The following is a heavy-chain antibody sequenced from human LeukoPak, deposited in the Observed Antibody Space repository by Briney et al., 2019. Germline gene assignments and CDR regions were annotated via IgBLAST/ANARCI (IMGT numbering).Heavy chain of an antibody. CDR3: ARDRIPVRPGWFDH. V-gene: IGHV1-18*01. Sequence: GASVTVSFKASGYTFTTYGISWVRQAPGQGLEWMGWISVYNGDTNYAQKFQGRVTMTTDTSTSTVYMEVRSLTSDATAMYYCARDRIPVRPGWFDHWGQGTLVSVSS. CDR2: ISVYNGDT. D-gene: IGHD2-21*01. J-gene: IGHJ5*02. CDR1: GYTFTTYG.